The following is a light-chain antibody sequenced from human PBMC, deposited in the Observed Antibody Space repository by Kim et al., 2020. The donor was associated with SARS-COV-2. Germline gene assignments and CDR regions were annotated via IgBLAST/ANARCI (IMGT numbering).Light chain of an antibody. J-gene: IGKJ2*01. CDR3: HQSKHVPHA. Sequence: VTPKGKVPVTCRASQSVSGSLHWYQQKRQQSPKLLIMYASQPLSGVPSRFSGSGSGTEFTLTINGLESEDAATYYCHQSKHVPHAFGQGTKLEIK. V-gene: IGKV6-21*01. CDR1: QSVSGS. CDR2: YAS.